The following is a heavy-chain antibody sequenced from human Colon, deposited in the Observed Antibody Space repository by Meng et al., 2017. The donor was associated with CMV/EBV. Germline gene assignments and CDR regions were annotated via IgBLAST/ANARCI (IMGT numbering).Heavy chain of an antibody. CDR3: ASHSSYVWGSHH. CDR2: MDPTTGRT. CDR1: GYSFTGYY. V-gene: IGHV1-2*02. D-gene: IGHD3-16*01. J-gene: IGHJ1*01. Sequence: QVQLVQVGAEVRMPGASWTVSCKASGYSFTGYYRHWVRQAPGQGLEWMGWMDPTTGRTDYAQKFQGTVTMTRDTSISTAYLELSRLTSDDTAVYYCASHSSYVWGSHHWGQGTLVTVSS.